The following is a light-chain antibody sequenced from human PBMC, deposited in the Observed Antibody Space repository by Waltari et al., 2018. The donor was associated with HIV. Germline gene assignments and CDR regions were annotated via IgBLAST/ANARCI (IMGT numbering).Light chain of an antibody. CDR3: QSADSSGTWV. CDR1: ALPKQY. J-gene: IGLJ3*02. V-gene: IGLV3-25*03. CDR2: KDT. Sequence: SYELTQPHSVSVSPGQTDRITCSGDALPKQYAYWYHQKPGQAPVLVIYKDTERPSGIPERFSGSSSGTTVTLTISGVQAEDEADYYCQSADSSGTWVFGGGTKLTVL.